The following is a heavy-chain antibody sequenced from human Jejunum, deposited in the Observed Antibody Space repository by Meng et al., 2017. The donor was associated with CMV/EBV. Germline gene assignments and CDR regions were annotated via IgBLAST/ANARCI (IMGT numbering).Heavy chain of an antibody. CDR3: ARHVSGSYHFGPAD. Sequence: SGGSISSSSPYWGWIRQPPGKGLEYIGNMYYGVSTYYNPSLKGRVTISVDMSKNQFSLNLSSVTAADTAMYYCARHVSGSYHFGPADWGQGTLVTVSS. V-gene: IGHV4-39*01. CDR1: GGSISSSSPY. D-gene: IGHD1-26*01. CDR2: MYYGVST. J-gene: IGHJ4*02.